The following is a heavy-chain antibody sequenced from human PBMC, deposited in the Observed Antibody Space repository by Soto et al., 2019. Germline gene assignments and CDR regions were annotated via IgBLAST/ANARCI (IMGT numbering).Heavy chain of an antibody. CDR2: IIPIFGTA. Sequence: QVQLVQSGAEVKKPWSSVKVSCKASGGTFSSYAISWVRQAPGQGLEWMGGIIPIFGTANYAQKFQGRVTITADESTSTAYMEVSSVRSEETALHYCAREVCSGGRCYPARGGFSYYYGMDVWDQGTTVTVSS. D-gene: IGHD2-15*01. V-gene: IGHV1-69*01. CDR3: AREVCSGGRCYPARGGFSYYYGMDV. CDR1: GGTFSSYA. J-gene: IGHJ6*02.